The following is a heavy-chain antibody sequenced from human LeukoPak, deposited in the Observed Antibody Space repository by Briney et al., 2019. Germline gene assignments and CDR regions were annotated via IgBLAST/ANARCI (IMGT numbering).Heavy chain of an antibody. V-gene: IGHV3-20*01. CDR1: GFTFDDYG. CDR3: ARAGGPYGDYQDYFDY. D-gene: IGHD4-17*01. CDR2: INWNGGST. J-gene: IGHJ4*02. Sequence: GGSLRLSCAASGFTFDDYGMSWVRQAPGKGLEWVSGINWNGGSTGYADSVKGRFTISRDNAKNSLYLQMNSLRAEDTASYHCARAGGPYGDYQDYFDYWGQGTLVTVSS.